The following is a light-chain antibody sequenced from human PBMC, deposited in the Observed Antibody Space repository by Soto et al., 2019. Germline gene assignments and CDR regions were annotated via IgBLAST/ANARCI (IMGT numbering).Light chain of an antibody. J-gene: IGKJ1*01. CDR2: DAS. Sequence: DIQMTQSPSTLSATSGDRVTITCRASQSISSWLAWYQHKPGKAPKLLIYDASNLDSGVPSRFSGSGSGTEFSLTISNLQPDDSATYYCQQYENYWTFGQGTKVDNK. CDR3: QQYENYWT. V-gene: IGKV1-5*01. CDR1: QSISSW.